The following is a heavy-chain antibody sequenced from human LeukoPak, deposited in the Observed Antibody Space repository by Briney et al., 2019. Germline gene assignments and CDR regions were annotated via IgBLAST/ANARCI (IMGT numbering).Heavy chain of an antibody. D-gene: IGHD1-26*01. J-gene: IGHJ4*02. V-gene: IGHV1-2*02. CDR2: INPNSGGT. CDR1: GYTFTGYY. Sequence: VASVKVSCKASGYTFTGYYMHWVRQAPGQGLEWMGWINPNSGGTNYAQKFQGRVTMTRDTSISTAYMELSRLRSDDTAVYYCAKSRIVGDHCLDYWGQGTLVTVSS. CDR3: AKSRIVGDHCLDY.